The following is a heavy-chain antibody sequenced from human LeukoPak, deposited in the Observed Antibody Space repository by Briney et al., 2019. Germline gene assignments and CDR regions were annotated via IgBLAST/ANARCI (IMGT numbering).Heavy chain of an antibody. V-gene: IGHV3-23*01. CDR2: ISGSGGST. CDR1: GFTFSSYG. J-gene: IGHJ5*02. CDR3: ARGFAEYYGSGSYLA. D-gene: IGHD3-10*01. Sequence: PGGSLRLSCAASGFTFSSYGMSWVRQAPGKGLEWVSGISGSGGSTYYADSVKGRFTISRDNAKNSLYLQMNSLRAEDTAVYYCARGFAEYYGSGSYLAWGQGTLVTVSS.